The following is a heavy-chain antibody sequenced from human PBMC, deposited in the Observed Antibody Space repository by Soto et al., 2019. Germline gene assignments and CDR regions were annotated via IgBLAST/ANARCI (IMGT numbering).Heavy chain of an antibody. CDR1: GGTFSSYA. CDR2: IIPIFGTA. Sequence: QVQLVQSGAEVKKPGSSVKVSCKASGGTFSSYAISWVRQAPGQGLEWMGGIIPIFGTANYAQKFQGRVTITADESTSTAYMELSSMRSEDTAVYYCARDPVHAGDAAHWYFDLWGRGTLVTVSS. CDR3: ARDPVHAGDAAHWYFDL. D-gene: IGHD7-27*01. V-gene: IGHV1-69*01. J-gene: IGHJ2*01.